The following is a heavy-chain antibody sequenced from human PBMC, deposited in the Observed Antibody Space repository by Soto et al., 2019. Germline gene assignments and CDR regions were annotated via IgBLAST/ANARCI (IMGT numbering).Heavy chain of an antibody. J-gene: IGHJ4*02. CDR1: GFTFSTYA. D-gene: IGHD3-3*01. V-gene: IGHV3-23*01. CDR3: ATNFLVGPYYFDY. Sequence: GGSLRLSCAASGFTFSTYAMSWVRQAPGKGLEWVSTITGSGGSTHYADSVKGRFTISRDNSKNTLYLQMNSLTADDTAVYYCATNFLVGPYYFDYPGQATLVTRSS. CDR2: ITGSGGST.